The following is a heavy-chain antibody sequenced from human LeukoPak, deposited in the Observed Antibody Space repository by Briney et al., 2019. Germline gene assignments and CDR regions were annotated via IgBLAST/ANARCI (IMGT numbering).Heavy chain of an antibody. CDR2: ISGSSGSA. Sequence: PGGSLRLSCAASGFTFSTYAMSWVRQAPGKGLEWVSGISGSSGSAYSADSVKGRFTISRDNSKNTLYLQMNSLRAEDTAVYYCAKDNGWFDPWGQGTLVTVSS. CDR1: GFTFSTYA. D-gene: IGHD2-8*01. J-gene: IGHJ5*02. CDR3: AKDNGWFDP. V-gene: IGHV3-23*01.